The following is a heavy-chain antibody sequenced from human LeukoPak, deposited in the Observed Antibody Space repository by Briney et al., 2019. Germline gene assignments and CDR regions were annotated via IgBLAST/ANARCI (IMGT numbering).Heavy chain of an antibody. CDR2: IYTSGST. J-gene: IGHJ6*02. CDR1: GGSISSYY. V-gene: IGHV4-4*07. Sequence: SETLSLTCTVSGGSISSYYWSWIRQPAGKGLEWIGRIYTSGSTNYNPSLKSRVTMSVDTSKNQFSLRLSSVTAADTAAYYCAGGGGSGSYYNAIYYYYYGMDVWGQGTTVTVSS. D-gene: IGHD3-10*01. CDR3: AGGGGSGSYYNAIYYYYYGMDV.